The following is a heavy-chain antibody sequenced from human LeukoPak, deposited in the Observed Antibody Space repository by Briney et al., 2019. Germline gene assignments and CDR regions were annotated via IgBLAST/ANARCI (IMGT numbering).Heavy chain of an antibody. V-gene: IGHV1-2*02. D-gene: IGHD2-21*01. CDR1: GYTFIAYY. Sequence: ASVKFSCKPSGYTFIAYYIHLVRQAPGQGLEWMGWINPNSGDTNYAQKFQDRATMTWDTSVSTAYMELSSLTSDDTAVYYCASKGDGSCDSSLCQGAFDFWGQGSVVTVSS. CDR2: INPNSGDT. J-gene: IGHJ3*01. CDR3: ASKGDGSCDSSLCQGAFDF.